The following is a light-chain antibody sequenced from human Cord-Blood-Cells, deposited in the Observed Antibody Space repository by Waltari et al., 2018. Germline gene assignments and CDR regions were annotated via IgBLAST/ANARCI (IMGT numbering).Light chain of an antibody. J-gene: IGKJ1*01. V-gene: IGKV3-20*01. CDR2: CAS. CDR1: QSVSSSY. CDR3: QQYGSSWT. Sequence: EIVLTQSPGPLSLSPGERATLPCRASQSVSSSYLAGYQQNPGQPPRHLIYCASSRAARVPDRFSGSGSGTDCTVTVSRLEPEDFAVYYCQQYGSSWTFGQGTKVEI.